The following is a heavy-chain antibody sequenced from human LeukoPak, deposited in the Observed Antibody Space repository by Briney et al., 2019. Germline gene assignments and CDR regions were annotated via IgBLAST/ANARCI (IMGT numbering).Heavy chain of an antibody. CDR2: ISYDGSNK. J-gene: IGHJ6*02. V-gene: IGHV3-30*04. CDR1: RFAFSRYA. Sequence: GGSLRLSCVASRFAFSRYAMHWVSQAPGKGLEWVTAISYDGSNKYYTDSVKGRFSISRDDSKNTLYLEMNSLTIEDTAMYYCARAPTGMDVWGQGTTVIVS. CDR3: ARAPTGMDV.